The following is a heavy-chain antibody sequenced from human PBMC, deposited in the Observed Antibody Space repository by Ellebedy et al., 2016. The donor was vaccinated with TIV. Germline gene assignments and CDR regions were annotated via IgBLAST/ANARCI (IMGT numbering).Heavy chain of an antibody. D-gene: IGHD3-22*01. V-gene: IGHV3-30*18. J-gene: IGHJ3*02. CDR2: ISYDGSNK. CDR3: AKAPPGLVVINAFDI. CDR1: GFTFSSYG. Sequence: GGSLRLSCAASGFTFSSYGMHWVRHAPGKGLEWVAVISYDGSNKYYADSVKGRFTISRDNSKNTLYLQMNSLRAEDTAVYYCAKAPPGLVVINAFDIWGQGTMVTVSS.